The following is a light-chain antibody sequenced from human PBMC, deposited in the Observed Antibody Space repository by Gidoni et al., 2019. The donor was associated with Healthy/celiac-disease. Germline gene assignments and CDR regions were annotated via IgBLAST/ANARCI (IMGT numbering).Light chain of an antibody. CDR2: SNN. CDR1: SSNYGSNT. J-gene: IGLJ1*01. CDR3: AAWDDSLNGQV. Sequence: SVLTQPPSASGTPGQRVPISCSGSSSNYGSNTVNWYQQLPGAAPKLLIYSNNQRPSGVPDRFSGSKSGTSASLAISGLQSEDEADYYCAAWDDSLNGQVFGTGTKVTVL. V-gene: IGLV1-44*01.